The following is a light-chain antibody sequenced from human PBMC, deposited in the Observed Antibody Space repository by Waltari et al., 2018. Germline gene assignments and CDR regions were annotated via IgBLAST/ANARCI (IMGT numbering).Light chain of an antibody. CDR3: CSYSGTYTFVV. V-gene: IGLV2-11*01. J-gene: IGLJ2*01. Sequence: QSALTQPRSVSGSPGQSVTMSCTGTPSDVGGYNYVSWYQQHAGKVPKLMIYDVTKRPSGVPDRFSGSKSGNTASLTISGLQAEDEADYYCCSYSGTYTFVVFGGGTKLTVL. CDR2: DVT. CDR1: PSDVGGYNY.